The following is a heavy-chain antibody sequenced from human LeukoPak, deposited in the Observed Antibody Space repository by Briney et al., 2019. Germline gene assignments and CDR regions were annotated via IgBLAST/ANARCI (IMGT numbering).Heavy chain of an antibody. V-gene: IGHV4-59*01. CDR3: ARYIVSYPHDAFDI. D-gene: IGHD1-26*01. CDR1: GGSISSYY. Sequence: PSETLSLTCTVSGGSISSYYWSWIRQPPGKGLEWIGYIYYSGSTSYNPSLKSRVTISVDTSKKQFPLKLSSVTAADTALYYCARYIVSYPHDAFDIWGQGTMVTVSS. J-gene: IGHJ3*02. CDR2: IYYSGST.